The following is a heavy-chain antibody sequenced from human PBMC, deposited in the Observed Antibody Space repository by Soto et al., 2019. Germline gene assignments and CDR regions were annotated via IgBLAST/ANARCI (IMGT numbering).Heavy chain of an antibody. CDR2: IYYSGST. V-gene: IGHV4-39*01. CDR3: ARMSYSSGWYFDY. J-gene: IGHJ4*02. D-gene: IGHD6-19*01. Sequence: SETLSLTCTVSGGSISSSSYYWGWIRQPPGKGLEWIGSIYYSGSTYYNPSLKSRVTISVDTSKNQFSLKLSSVTAADTAVYYCARMSYSSGWYFDYWGQGTLVTVSS. CDR1: GGSISSSSYY.